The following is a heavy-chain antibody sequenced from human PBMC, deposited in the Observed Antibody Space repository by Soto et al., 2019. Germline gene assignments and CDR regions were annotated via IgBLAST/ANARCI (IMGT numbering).Heavy chain of an antibody. D-gene: IGHD2-2*01. CDR3: ATLFIPDALEDSNDY. V-gene: IGHV4-30-4*01. Sequence: QVQLQESGPGLVKPSQTLSLTCTVSGGSISSGDYYWSWIRQPPGKGLEWIGYIYYSGSTYYNPSLKSRVTISVDTSKNQFSLKLSSVTAADTAVYYCATLFIPDALEDSNDYWGQGTLVTVSS. J-gene: IGHJ4*02. CDR1: GGSISSGDYY. CDR2: IYYSGST.